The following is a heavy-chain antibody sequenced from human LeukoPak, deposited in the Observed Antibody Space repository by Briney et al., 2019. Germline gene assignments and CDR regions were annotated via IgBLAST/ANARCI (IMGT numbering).Heavy chain of an antibody. J-gene: IGHJ4*02. CDR1: GYSFTSYW. Sequence: GESLKISCKASGYSFTSYWIGWVRQMPGKGLEWMGIIYPGDSDTRYSPSFQGQVTISADKSISTAYLQWSSLKASDTAMYYWARGEGVVPAAIFAPYFDYWGQGTLVTVSS. V-gene: IGHV5-51*01. CDR2: IYPGDSDT. D-gene: IGHD2-2*01. CDR3: ARGEGVVPAAIFAPYFDY.